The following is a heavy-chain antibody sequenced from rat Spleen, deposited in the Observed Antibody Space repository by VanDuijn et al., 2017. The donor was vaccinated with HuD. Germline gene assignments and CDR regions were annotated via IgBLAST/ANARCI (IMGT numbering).Heavy chain of an antibody. J-gene: IGHJ2*01. Sequence: QVQLKESGPGLVQPSQTLSLTCTVSGLSLASNGVSWIRQPPGKGLEWMGAIWSNGGTDYNSAIKSRLSISRDTSKNQVFLKMNSLQTEDTATYYCVRDPLLGAPFDFWGLGVMVTVSS. CDR1: GLSLASNG. CDR2: IWSNGGT. CDR3: VRDPLLGAPFDF. D-gene: IGHD5-1*01. V-gene: IGHV2-47*01.